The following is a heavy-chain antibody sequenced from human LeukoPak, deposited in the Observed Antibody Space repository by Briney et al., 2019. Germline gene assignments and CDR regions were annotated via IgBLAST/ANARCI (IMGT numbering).Heavy chain of an antibody. Sequence: SETLSLTCAVYGGSFSGYYWSWIRQPPGKGLEWIGEINHSGSTNYNPSLKSRVTISVDTSKNQFSLKLSSVTAADTAVYYCARHKLGYCSSTSCYSRYYYMDVWGKGTTVTISS. J-gene: IGHJ6*03. CDR1: GGSFSGYY. CDR3: ARHKLGYCSSTSCYSRYYYMDV. D-gene: IGHD2-2*01. CDR2: INHSGST. V-gene: IGHV4-34*01.